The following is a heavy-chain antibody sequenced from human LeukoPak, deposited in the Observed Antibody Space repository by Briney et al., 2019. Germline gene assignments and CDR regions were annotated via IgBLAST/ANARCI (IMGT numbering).Heavy chain of an antibody. J-gene: IGHJ4*02. V-gene: IGHV4-4*02. D-gene: IGHD2/OR15-2a*01. Sequence: KSSGTLSLTCGVSGGSISSINWWTWVRQPPGKGLEWIGEVNVLGNTNYNPSLESRVTISIDKSENHVSLKLTSVTAADTAVYYCAREGGPFRPLDYSGQGTLVTVSS. CDR3: AREGGPFRPLDY. CDR1: GGSISSINW. CDR2: VNVLGNT.